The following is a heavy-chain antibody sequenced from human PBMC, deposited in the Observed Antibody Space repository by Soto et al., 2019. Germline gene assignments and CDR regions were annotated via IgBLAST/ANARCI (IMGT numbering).Heavy chain of an antibody. Sequence: SATLSLTSAFSGHSMSRVDYYWNSIRLPHGQGLEWLGYIYYSGSTYYSPSLKRRVTISMDTSRNQFSLKLASVTAADTAWYYCARAELGVRYYCDRSAVPYWSLGTL. J-gene: IGHJ4*02. D-gene: IGHD3-22*01. CDR3: ARAELGVRYYCDRSAVPY. CDR2: IYYSGST. CDR1: GHSMSRVDYY. V-gene: IGHV4-30-4*01.